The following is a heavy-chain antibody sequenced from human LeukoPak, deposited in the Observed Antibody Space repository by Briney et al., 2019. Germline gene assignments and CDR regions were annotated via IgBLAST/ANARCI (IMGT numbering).Heavy chain of an antibody. CDR2: IYTNGST. CDR3: AISICSETNCYMKENMYYYMDL. D-gene: IGHD2-2*01. V-gene: IGHV4-4*07. CDR1: GASISAYY. J-gene: IGHJ6*03. Sequence: SETLSLTCTVSGASISAYYWTWMRQPAGKGLEWIGLIYTNGSTNYNPSLKSRVTISVDKYKNQFSLKVNSVTAADTAVYYCAISICSETNCYMKENMYYYMDLWGKGTTVTVSS.